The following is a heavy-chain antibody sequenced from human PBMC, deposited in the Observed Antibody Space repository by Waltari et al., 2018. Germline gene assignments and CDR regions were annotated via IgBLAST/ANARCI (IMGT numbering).Heavy chain of an antibody. Sequence: QVQLVQSGAEVKKPGSSVKVSCKASGGTFSSSAISWVRQGHVQGREWMGGTIPNIGTANYAQKVEGRVTITADESTSTAYMELSSLRSEDTAVYYCARDYSNYLDYWGQGTLVTVSS. J-gene: IGHJ4*02. D-gene: IGHD4-4*01. V-gene: IGHV1-69*12. CDR3: ARDYSNYLDY. CDR1: GGTFSSSA. CDR2: TIPNIGTA.